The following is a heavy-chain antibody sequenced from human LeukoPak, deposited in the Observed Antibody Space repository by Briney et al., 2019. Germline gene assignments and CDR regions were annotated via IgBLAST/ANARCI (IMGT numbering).Heavy chain of an antibody. J-gene: IGHJ4*02. V-gene: IGHV5-51*01. CDR2: IYPGDSDT. CDR3: ARLSGQNWNGPAYYFDY. CDR1: GYSFTSYW. D-gene: IGHD1-1*01. Sequence: GESLKISCKGSGYSFTSYWIGWVRQMPGKGLEWMGIIYPGDSDTRYSPSFQGQVTISADKSISTAYLQWSSLKASDTAMYYCARLSGQNWNGPAYYFDYWGQGTLVTVSS.